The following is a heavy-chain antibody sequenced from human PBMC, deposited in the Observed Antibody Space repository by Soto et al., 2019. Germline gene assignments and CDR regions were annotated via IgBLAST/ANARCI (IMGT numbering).Heavy chain of an antibody. V-gene: IGHV4-61*01. CDR1: GGSVNIGTYY. CDR2: IHNSGST. D-gene: IGHD4-17*01. Sequence: PSETLSLTCTVPGGSVNIGTYYWSWIRQPPGKGLEWIGFIHNSGSTNYNPSLKSRVTISVDTSKKHFSLKLSFVTAADTAVYYCARRYGPGFDYWGQGTLVTVS. J-gene: IGHJ4*02. CDR3: ARRYGPGFDY.